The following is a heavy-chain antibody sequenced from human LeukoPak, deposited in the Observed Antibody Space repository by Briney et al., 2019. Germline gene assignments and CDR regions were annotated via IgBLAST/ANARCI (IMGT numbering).Heavy chain of an antibody. J-gene: IGHJ5*02. CDR1: GGSFSGYY. D-gene: IGHD2-2*01. CDR3: ARGRASWDIVVVPAGWSWFDP. Sequence: PSETLSLTCAVHGGSFSGYYWSWIRQPPGKGLEWIGEINHSGSTNYNPSLKSRVTISVDTSKNQFSLKLSSVTAADTAVYYCARGRASWDIVVVPAGWSWFDPWGQGTLVTVSS. V-gene: IGHV4-34*01. CDR2: INHSGST.